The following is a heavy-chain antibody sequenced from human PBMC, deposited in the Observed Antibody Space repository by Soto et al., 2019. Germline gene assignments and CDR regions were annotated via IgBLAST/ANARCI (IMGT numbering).Heavy chain of an antibody. D-gene: IGHD2-15*01. CDR2: ISSSSSYI. CDR3: ARLIHSGWFDP. V-gene: IGHV3-21*01. CDR1: GFTFSSYS. Sequence: GGSLRLSCAASGFTFSSYSMNWVRQAPGKGLEWVSSISSSSSYIYYADSVKGRFTISRGNAKNSLYLQMNSLRAEDTAVYYCARLIHSGWFDPWGQGTLVTVSS. J-gene: IGHJ5*02.